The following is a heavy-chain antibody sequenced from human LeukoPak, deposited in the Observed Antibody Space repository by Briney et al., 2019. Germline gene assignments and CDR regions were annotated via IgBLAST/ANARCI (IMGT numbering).Heavy chain of an antibody. CDR3: AGSPRGQMLGTNFDY. Sequence: ASVKVSCKVSGYTLTELSMHWVRQAPGKGLEWMGWISAYNGNTNYAQKLQGRVTMTTDTSTSTAYMELRSLRSDDTAVYYCAGSPRGQMLGTNFDYWGQGTLVTVSS. V-gene: IGHV1-18*01. CDR1: GYTLTELS. J-gene: IGHJ4*02. CDR2: ISAYNGNT. D-gene: IGHD2-8*01.